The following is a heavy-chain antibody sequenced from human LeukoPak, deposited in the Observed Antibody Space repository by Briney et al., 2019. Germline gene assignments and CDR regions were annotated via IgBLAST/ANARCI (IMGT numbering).Heavy chain of an antibody. V-gene: IGHV3-7*01. D-gene: IGHD5-24*01. CDR2: INQDGSKA. CDR1: GFTFSSYA. J-gene: IGHJ4*02. Sequence: GGSLRLSCAASGFTFSSYAMSWVRQAPGKGLEWVAHINQDGSKAYYMDSVKARFTVSRDNAENSVSLHMNSLRAEDTAVYYCVRDGGVDGYDLLDYWGQGSLVTVSS. CDR3: VRDGGVDGYDLLDY.